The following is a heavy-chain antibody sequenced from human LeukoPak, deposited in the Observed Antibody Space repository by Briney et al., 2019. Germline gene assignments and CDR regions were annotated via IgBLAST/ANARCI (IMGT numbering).Heavy chain of an antibody. CDR2: IYHSGST. CDR1: GYSISSGYY. CDR3: ARSGLGMNWFDP. Sequence: KASETLSLTCTVSGYSISSGYYWGWIRQPPGKGLEWIGSIYHSGSTYYNPSLKSRVTISVDTSKNQFSLKLSSVTAADTAVYYRARSGLGMNWFDPWGQGTLVTVSS. D-gene: IGHD3-16*01. V-gene: IGHV4-38-2*02. J-gene: IGHJ5*02.